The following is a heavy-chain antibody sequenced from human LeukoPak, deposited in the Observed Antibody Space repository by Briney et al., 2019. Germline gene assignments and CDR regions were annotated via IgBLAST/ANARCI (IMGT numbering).Heavy chain of an antibody. V-gene: IGHV4-34*01. CDR2: INPSGST. CDR1: GGSFSGYY. J-gene: IGHJ4*02. CDR3: ARGRYCSSTSCFKYYFDY. Sequence: SETLSLTCAVYGGSFSGYYWSWIRQPPGKGLEWIGEINPSGSTNYNPSLKSRVTISVDTSKNQFSLKLSSVTAADTAVYYCARGRYCSSTSCFKYYFDYWGQGTLVTVSS. D-gene: IGHD2-2*01.